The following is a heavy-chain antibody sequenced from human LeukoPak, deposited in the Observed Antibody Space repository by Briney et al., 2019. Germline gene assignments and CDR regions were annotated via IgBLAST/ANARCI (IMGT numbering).Heavy chain of an antibody. CDR2: INSDGSST. V-gene: IGHV3-74*01. D-gene: IGHD6-19*01. CDR1: GFTFSSYW. J-gene: IGHJ4*02. CDR3: AGVGSAVAGIDY. Sequence: PGGSLRLSCAASGFTFSSYWMHWVRQAPGKGLVWVSRINSDGSSTSYADSVKGRFTISRDNAKNTLYLQMNSLRAEDTAVYYCAGVGSAVAGIDYWGQGTLVTVSS.